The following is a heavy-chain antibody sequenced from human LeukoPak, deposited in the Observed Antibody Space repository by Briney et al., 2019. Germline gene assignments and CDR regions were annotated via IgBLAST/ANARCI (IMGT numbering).Heavy chain of an antibody. D-gene: IGHD6-13*01. CDR2: IYYSGST. J-gene: IGHJ4*02. V-gene: IGHV4-59*01. CDR3: ARVYSSSWYSRRPYYFDY. Sequence: SETLSLTCTVSGGSISSYYWSWIRQPPGKGLEWIGYIYYSGSTNYNPSLKSRVTISVDTSKNQFSLKLSSVTAADTAVYYCARVYSSSWYSRRPYYFDYWGQGTLVTVSS. CDR1: GGSISSYY.